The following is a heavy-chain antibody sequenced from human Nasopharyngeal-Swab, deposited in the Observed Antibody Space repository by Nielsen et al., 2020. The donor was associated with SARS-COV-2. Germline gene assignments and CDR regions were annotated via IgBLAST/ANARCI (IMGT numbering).Heavy chain of an antibody. CDR2: ISSSSSYI. CDR1: GFTFSSYS. Sequence: GGSLRLSCAASGFTFSSYSMNWVRQAPGKGLEWVSSISSSSSYIYYADSVKGRFTISRDNAKNSLYLQMNSLRAEDTAVYYCARGQYCSSTSCYARGYYYYGMDVWCQGTTVTVSS. D-gene: IGHD2-2*01. J-gene: IGHJ6*02. V-gene: IGHV3-21*01. CDR3: ARGQYCSSTSCYARGYYYYGMDV.